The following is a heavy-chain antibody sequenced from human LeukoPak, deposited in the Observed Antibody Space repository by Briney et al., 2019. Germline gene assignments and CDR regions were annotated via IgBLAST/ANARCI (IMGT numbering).Heavy chain of an antibody. D-gene: IGHD1-26*01. V-gene: IGHV3-23*01. Sequence: GGSLRLSCAASGFTFSSYAMNWVRQAPGKGLEWVSAINTGGNTYYADSVKGRFTISRDNSKNTLYLQMNSLRAEDTAVYYCARSQTGGTFDYWGQGALVTVSS. CDR2: INTGGNT. J-gene: IGHJ4*02. CDR3: ARSQTGGTFDY. CDR1: GFTFSSYA.